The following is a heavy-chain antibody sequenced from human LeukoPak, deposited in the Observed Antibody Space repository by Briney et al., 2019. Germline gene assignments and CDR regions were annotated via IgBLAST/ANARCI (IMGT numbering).Heavy chain of an antibody. Sequence: GGSLRLSCAASGFTFSKYWMLWVRHAPGKGLESVSRINTDGTVTTYANSVKGRFTVSRDNADNTMFLQMNSVRDEDTAVYYCATKQWLAPPPDSWGQGTPVTVSS. CDR2: INTDGTVT. CDR1: GFTFSKYW. V-gene: IGHV3-74*01. CDR3: ATKQWLAPPPDS. J-gene: IGHJ4*02. D-gene: IGHD6-19*01.